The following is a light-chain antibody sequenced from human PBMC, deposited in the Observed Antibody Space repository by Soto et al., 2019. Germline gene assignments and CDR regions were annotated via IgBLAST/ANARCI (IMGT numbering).Light chain of an antibody. J-gene: IGLJ2*01. CDR3: CSYAGSYTLV. CDR1: SSDVGGYNY. V-gene: IGLV2-11*01. CDR2: DVS. Sequence: QSALTQPRSVFGSPGQSVTISCTGTSSDVGGYNYVSWYQQYPGKAPKLMIYDVSKRPSGVPDRFSGSKSGNTASLTISGLQAEDEADYYCCSYAGSYTLVFGGGTKLTVL.